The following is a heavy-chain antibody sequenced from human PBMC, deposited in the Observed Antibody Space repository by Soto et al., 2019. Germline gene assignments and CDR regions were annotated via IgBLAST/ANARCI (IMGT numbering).Heavy chain of an antibody. CDR1: GGTFSSYT. CDR2: IIPILGIA. V-gene: IGHV1-69*08. Sequence: QVQLVQSGAEVKKPGSSVKVSCKASGGTFSSYTISWVRQAPGQGLEWMGRIIPILGIANYAQKFQGRVTITADKSPSTADMELSSLRSEDTAVYYCARDRGIVVVVAALNWFDPWGQGTLVTVSS. CDR3: ARDRGIVVVVAALNWFDP. D-gene: IGHD2-15*01. J-gene: IGHJ5*02.